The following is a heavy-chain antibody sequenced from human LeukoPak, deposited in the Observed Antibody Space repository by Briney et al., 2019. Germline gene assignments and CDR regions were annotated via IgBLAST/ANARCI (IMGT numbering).Heavy chain of an antibody. CDR1: GYTFTGYY. D-gene: IGHD3-9*01. CDR3: ARSPDILTGENFGY. CDR2: INPNSGGT. V-gene: IGHV1-2*02. J-gene: IGHJ4*02. Sequence: GASVKVSCKASGYTFTGYYMHWVRQAPGQGLEWMGWINPNSGGTNYAQKFQGRVTMTRDTSISTAYMEVSRLRSDDTAVYYCARSPDILTGENFGYWGQGTLVTVSS.